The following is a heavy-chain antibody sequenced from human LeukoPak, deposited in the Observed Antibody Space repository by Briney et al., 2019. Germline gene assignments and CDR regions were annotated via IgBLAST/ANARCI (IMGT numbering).Heavy chain of an antibody. CDR2: ISSSGGST. CDR1: GFTFNIYG. J-gene: IGHJ3*02. V-gene: IGHV3-23*01. D-gene: IGHD2-21*02. CDR3: ARDDGGDFNDAFDI. Sequence: PGGSLRLSCAASGFTFNIYGMIWLRQAPGKGLEGVSYISSSGGSTYYADSVKGRFTISRDNSKDTLYLQMNSVRAEDTALYYCARDDGGDFNDAFDIWGQGTMVTVSS.